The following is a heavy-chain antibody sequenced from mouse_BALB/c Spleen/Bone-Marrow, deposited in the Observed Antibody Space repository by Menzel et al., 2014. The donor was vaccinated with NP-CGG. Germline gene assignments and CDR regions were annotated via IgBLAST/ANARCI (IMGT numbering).Heavy chain of an antibody. CDR2: INPSTGYT. V-gene: IGHV1-4*01. J-gene: IGHJ4*01. D-gene: IGHD2-1*01. CDR1: GYTFTSYR. Sequence: VKLMESGAELAKPGASVKMSCKASGYTFTSYRMHWVKQRPGQGLEWIGYINPSTGYTDYNQKFNDKATLTADKSSSTAYMQLSSLTSKDSAVYYCARGNPLYAMDYWGQGTSVTVSS. CDR3: ARGNPLYAMDY.